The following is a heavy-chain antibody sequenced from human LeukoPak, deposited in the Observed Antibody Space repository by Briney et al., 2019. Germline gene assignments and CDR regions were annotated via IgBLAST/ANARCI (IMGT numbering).Heavy chain of an antibody. D-gene: IGHD5-18*01. CDR3: ARPQGGRQLWLHFDY. CDR1: GFTFSSYW. J-gene: IGHJ4*02. V-gene: IGHV3-74*01. CDR2: INSDGSST. Sequence: GGSLRLSCAASGFTFSSYWMHWVRQAPGKGLVWVSRINSDGSSTTYADSVKGRFTISRDNAKNTLYLQMNSLRAEDTGVYYCARPQGGRQLWLHFDYWGQGTQVTVSS.